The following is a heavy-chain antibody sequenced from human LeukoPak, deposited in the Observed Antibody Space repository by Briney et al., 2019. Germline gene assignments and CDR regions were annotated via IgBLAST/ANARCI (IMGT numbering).Heavy chain of an antibody. CDR3: ARDSGYSGYALDL. CDR1: GFTFSSYG. Sequence: GGSLRLSCAASGFTFSSYGMHWVRQAPGKGLEWVAVISYDGSNKYYADSVKGRFTISRDNSKNKLYLQMYSLRAEDTAVYYCARDSGYSGYALDLWGQGNLVTVSS. V-gene: IGHV3-30*03. D-gene: IGHD5-12*01. J-gene: IGHJ5*02. CDR2: ISYDGSNK.